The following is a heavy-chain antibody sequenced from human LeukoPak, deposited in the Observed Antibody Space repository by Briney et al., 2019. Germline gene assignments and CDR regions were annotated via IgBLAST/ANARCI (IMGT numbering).Heavy chain of an antibody. Sequence: SETLSLTCTVSGYSISSGDYWGWIRQPPGKGLEWIGSIYHSGRTYYNPSLKSRVTISVDTSKNQFSLKLSSVTAADTAVYYCARGGRMVYAIRNWFDPWGQGTLVTVSS. CDR2: IYHSGRT. D-gene: IGHD2-8*01. J-gene: IGHJ5*02. CDR1: GYSISSGDY. CDR3: ARGGRMVYAIRNWFDP. V-gene: IGHV4-38-2*02.